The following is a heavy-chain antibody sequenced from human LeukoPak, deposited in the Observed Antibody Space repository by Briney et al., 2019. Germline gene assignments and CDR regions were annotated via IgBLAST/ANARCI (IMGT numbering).Heavy chain of an antibody. D-gene: IGHD3-10*01. Sequence: SETLSLTCAVYGGSFSGYYWSWIRQPPGKGLEWIGEINHNGSTNYNPSLKSRVTISVDTSKNQFSLKLSSVTAADTAVYYCARSHYYGSGSYRAYYYGMDVWGQGTTVTVSS. J-gene: IGHJ6*02. V-gene: IGHV4-34*01. CDR3: ARSHYYGSGSYRAYYYGMDV. CDR1: GGSFSGYY. CDR2: INHNGST.